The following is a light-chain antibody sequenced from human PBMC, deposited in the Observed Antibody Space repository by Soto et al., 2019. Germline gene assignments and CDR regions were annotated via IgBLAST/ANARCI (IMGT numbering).Light chain of an antibody. J-gene: IGKJ1*01. V-gene: IGKV3-20*01. CDR1: ERVSSSY. Sequence: EVVLTQSPGTLSLSPGERATLSCRASERVSSSYLAWYQQKPGQAPRLLISATSRRAAGIPDRFSGSGSGTDFTLTISCLQSEDFATYYCQQYYSFPPTFGQGTKVDI. CDR2: ATS. CDR3: QQYYSFPPT.